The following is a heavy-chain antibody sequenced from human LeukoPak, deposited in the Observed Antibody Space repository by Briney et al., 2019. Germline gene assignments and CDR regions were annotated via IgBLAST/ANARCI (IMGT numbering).Heavy chain of an antibody. CDR3: ARESDSGGYRFDS. V-gene: IGHV3-48*03. D-gene: IGHD3-22*01. J-gene: IGHJ4*02. Sequence: GGSLRLSCAASGFTFSSYEFIWVRQAPGKGLEWISYISLSGTNINYAASVQGRFAISRDNAKSSLYLQMSSLRTDDTAVYYCARESDSGGYRFDSWGQGSLVTVSS. CDR1: GFTFSSYE. CDR2: ISLSGTNI.